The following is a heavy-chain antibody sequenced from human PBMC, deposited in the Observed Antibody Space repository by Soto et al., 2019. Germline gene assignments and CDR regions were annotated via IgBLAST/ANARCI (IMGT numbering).Heavy chain of an antibody. D-gene: IGHD5-12*01. CDR2: ISASGGST. V-gene: IGHV3-23*01. CDR3: VKAITYSYVTDAFDF. CDR1: GFTSNRYA. J-gene: IGHJ3*01. Sequence: EVQLLAPGGGLGQPGGSLRLSCTASGFTSNRYAMGWVRQAPGKGLQWVAGISASGGSTYYGPTVKGRFTISGDSSTNTPHLQSDSLRREETAIYYCVKAITYSYVTDAFDFWGHGTMVNFS.